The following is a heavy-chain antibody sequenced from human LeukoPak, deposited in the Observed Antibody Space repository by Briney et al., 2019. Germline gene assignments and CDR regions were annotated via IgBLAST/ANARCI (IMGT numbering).Heavy chain of an antibody. Sequence: GGSLRLSCAASGFTFSSYGMHWVRQAPGKGLEWVAVISYDGSNKYYADSVKGRFTISRDNPKNTLYLQMNSLRAEDTAVYYCAKWGDYYDSSGYYIVPFDYWGQGTLVTVSS. CDR2: ISYDGSNK. D-gene: IGHD3-22*01. CDR1: GFTFSSYG. V-gene: IGHV3-30*18. J-gene: IGHJ4*02. CDR3: AKWGDYYDSSGYYIVPFDY.